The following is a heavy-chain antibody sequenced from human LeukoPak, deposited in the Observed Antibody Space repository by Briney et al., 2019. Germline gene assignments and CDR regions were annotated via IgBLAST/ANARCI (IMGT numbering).Heavy chain of an antibody. CDR3: AKEESDPVEPYFDY. D-gene: IGHD1-26*01. Sequence: GGSLRLSCAASGITFSSYAMSWVRQAPGKGLEWVSGISGSGGSTYYADSVKGRFTISRDNSKNTLYLQMNSLRAEDTAVYYCAKEESDPVEPYFDYWGQGTLVTVSS. J-gene: IGHJ4*02. CDR1: GITFSSYA. CDR2: ISGSGGST. V-gene: IGHV3-23*01.